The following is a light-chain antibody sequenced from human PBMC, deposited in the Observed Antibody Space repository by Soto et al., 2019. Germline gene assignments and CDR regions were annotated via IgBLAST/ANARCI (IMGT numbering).Light chain of an antibody. CDR3: QQYSSWPRT. Sequence: EIVMTQSPATLSVSPGERATLSCRASQSVSTNLAWYQQKPGQAPRLLIYGASTRATGIPARFSDSGSGTEFTLTISSLQSEDFAVYYCQQYSSWPRTFGPGTRLEIK. CDR1: QSVSTN. CDR2: GAS. J-gene: IGKJ5*01. V-gene: IGKV3-15*01.